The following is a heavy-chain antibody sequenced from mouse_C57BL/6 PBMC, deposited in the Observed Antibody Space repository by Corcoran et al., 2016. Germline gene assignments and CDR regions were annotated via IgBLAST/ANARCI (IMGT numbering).Heavy chain of an antibody. CDR2: INPNNGGT. Sequence: EVQLQQSGPELVKPGASVERSCKASGYTFTDYYMNWVKQSQGKSLEWIGDINPNNGGTSYNQKFKGKATLTVDKSSSTSYMELRSLTSEDSAVYYCARGGDYDRFAYWGQGTLVTVSA. J-gene: IGHJ3*01. CDR3: ARGGDYDRFAY. CDR1: GYTFTDYY. V-gene: IGHV1-26*01. D-gene: IGHD2-4*01.